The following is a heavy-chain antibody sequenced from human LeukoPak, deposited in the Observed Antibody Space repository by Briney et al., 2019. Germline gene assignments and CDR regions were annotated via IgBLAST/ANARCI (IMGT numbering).Heavy chain of an antibody. CDR3: ARSYGSGSYTFDY. V-gene: IGHV1-69*04. Sequence: ASVKVSCKASGGTFSSYAISWVRQAPGQGLEWMGRIIPILGIANYAQKFQGRVTITADKSTGTAYMELSSLRSEDTAVYYCARSYGSGSYTFDYWGQGTLVTVSS. CDR1: GGTFSSYA. J-gene: IGHJ4*02. D-gene: IGHD3-10*01. CDR2: IIPILGIA.